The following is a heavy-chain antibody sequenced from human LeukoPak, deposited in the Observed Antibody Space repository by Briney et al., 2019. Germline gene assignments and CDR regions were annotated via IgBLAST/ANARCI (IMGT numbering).Heavy chain of an antibody. CDR3: ARVRGIAVAGTGYGMDV. J-gene: IGHJ6*02. CDR2: INHSGST. CDR1: GGSISGYY. Sequence: SETLSLTCTVSGGSISGYYWSWIRQPPGKELEWIGEINHSGSTNYNPSLKSRVTISVDTSKNQFSLKLSSVTAADTAVYYCARVRGIAVAGTGYGMDVWGQGTTVTVSS. V-gene: IGHV4-34*01. D-gene: IGHD6-19*01.